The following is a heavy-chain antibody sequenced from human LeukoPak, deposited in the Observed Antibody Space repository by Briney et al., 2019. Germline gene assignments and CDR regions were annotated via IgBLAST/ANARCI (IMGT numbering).Heavy chain of an antibody. CDR3: ARAYSSSWFLDY. D-gene: IGHD6-13*01. CDR2: IWYDGSNK. J-gene: IGHJ4*02. Sequence: GGSLRLSCAASGFTFSSYGMHWVRQAPGKGLEWVAVIWYDGSNKYYADSVKGRFTISRDNSKNTLYLQMNSLRAEDTAVYYCARAYSSSWFLDYWGQGTLVTVSS. V-gene: IGHV3-33*01. CDR1: GFTFSSYG.